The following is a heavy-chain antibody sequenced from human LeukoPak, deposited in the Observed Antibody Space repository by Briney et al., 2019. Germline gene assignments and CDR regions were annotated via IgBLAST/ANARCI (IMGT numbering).Heavy chain of an antibody. CDR2: ISGSGGST. J-gene: IGHJ4*02. V-gene: IGHV3-23*01. Sequence: GGSLRLSCAASGFTFSSYAMSWVRQAPGKGLEWVSAISGSGGSTYYADSVKGRFTISRDNAKNSLYLQMSSLRAEDTAVYYCARGHYGLDYWGQGTLVTVSS. D-gene: IGHD4-17*01. CDR1: GFTFSSYA. CDR3: ARGHYGLDY.